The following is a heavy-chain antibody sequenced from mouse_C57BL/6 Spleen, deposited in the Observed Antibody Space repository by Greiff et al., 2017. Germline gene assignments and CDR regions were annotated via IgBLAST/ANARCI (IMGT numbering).Heavy chain of an antibody. J-gene: IGHJ2*01. CDR2: ISSGGSYT. D-gene: IGHD2-13*01. Sequence: DVMLVESGGDLVKPGGSLKLSCAASGFTFSSYGMSWVRQTPDKRLEWVATISSGGSYTYYPDSVKGRFTISRDNAKNTLYLQMSSLKSEDTAMYYCARLTTKDYFDYWGQGTTLTVSS. V-gene: IGHV5-6*02. CDR3: ARLTTKDYFDY. CDR1: GFTFSSYG.